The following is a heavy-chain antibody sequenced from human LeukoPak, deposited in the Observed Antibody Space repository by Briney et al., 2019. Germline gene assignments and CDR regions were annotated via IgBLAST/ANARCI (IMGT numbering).Heavy chain of an antibody. CDR1: GSTFTSYA. D-gene: IGHD3-22*01. CDR3: ARSYYYEQYYFDY. CDR2: FNTNTGNP. V-gene: IGHV7-4-1*02. Sequence: ASVKVCCSASGSTFTSYAMTWVRQAPGQGLEWMGWFNTNTGNPTYAQVFTGRFVFSLDTSVSTAYLQINSLKAEDTAVYYCARSYYYEQYYFDYWGQGTRVTVSS. J-gene: IGHJ4*02.